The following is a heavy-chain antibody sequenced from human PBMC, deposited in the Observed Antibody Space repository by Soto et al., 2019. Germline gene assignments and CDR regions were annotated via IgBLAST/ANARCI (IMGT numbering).Heavy chain of an antibody. CDR3: TTDKGRVLMASYYYYGMDV. CDR2: IKSKTDGGTT. J-gene: IGHJ6*02. CDR1: GFTFSNAW. V-gene: IGHV3-15*07. Sequence: GESLKISCAASGFTFSNAWMNWVRQAPGKGLEWVGRIKSKTDGGTTDYAAPVKGRFTISRDDSKNTLYLQMNSLKTEDTAVYYCTTDKGRVLMASYYYYGMDVWGQGTTVTVSS. D-gene: IGHD2-8*01.